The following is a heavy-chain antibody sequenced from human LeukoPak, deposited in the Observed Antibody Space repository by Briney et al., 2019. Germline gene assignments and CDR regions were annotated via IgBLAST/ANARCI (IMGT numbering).Heavy chain of an antibody. CDR1: GFTFSSYW. CDR3: AKEFSDSSGYDYFDY. D-gene: IGHD3-22*01. Sequence: GGSLRLSCAASGFTFSSYWMHWVRHAPGKGLVWVSRINTDGSSTSYADSVKGRFTISRDNSKNTLYLQMNSLRAEDTAVYYCAKEFSDSSGYDYFDYWGQGTLVTVSS. CDR2: INTDGSST. V-gene: IGHV3-74*01. J-gene: IGHJ4*02.